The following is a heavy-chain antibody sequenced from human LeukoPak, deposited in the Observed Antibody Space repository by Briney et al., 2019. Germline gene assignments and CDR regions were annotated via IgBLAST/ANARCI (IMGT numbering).Heavy chain of an antibody. CDR2: IYPGDSDT. CDR1: GYIFTSYW. V-gene: IGHV5-51*01. CDR3: ARLLVGATQGFDY. D-gene: IGHD1-26*01. J-gene: IGHJ4*02. Sequence: KPGESLTISCKVSGYIFTSYWIGWVRQMPGKGLEWMGIIYPGDSDTRYSPSSQGQVTISADKSISTAYLQWSSLKASDTAMYYCARLLVGATQGFDYWGQGTLVTVSS.